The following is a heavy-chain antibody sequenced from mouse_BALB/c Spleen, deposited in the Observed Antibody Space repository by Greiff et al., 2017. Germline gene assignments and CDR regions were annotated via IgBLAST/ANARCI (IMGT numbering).Heavy chain of an antibody. CDR2: IDPYNGGT. Sequence: VHVKQSGPELVKPGASVKVSCKASGYAFTSYNMYWVKQSHGKSLEWIGYIDPYNGGTSYNQKFKGKATLTVDKSSSTAYMHLNSLTSEDSAVYYCARSGYYGSQFAYWGQGTLVTVSA. V-gene: IGHV1S135*01. CDR3: ARSGYYGSQFAY. CDR1: GYAFTSYN. J-gene: IGHJ3*01. D-gene: IGHD1-1*01.